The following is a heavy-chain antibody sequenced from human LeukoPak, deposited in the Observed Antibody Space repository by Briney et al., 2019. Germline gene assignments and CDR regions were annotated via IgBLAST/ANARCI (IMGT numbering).Heavy chain of an antibody. CDR3: ARDRSGWYFDY. V-gene: IGHV3-30-3*01. D-gene: IGHD6-19*01. J-gene: IGHJ4*02. CDR1: EFDFSSHA. Sequence: GGSLRLSCAASEFDFSSHAMTWVRQAPGKGLEWVAVISYDGSNKYYADSVKGRFTISRDNSKNTLYLQMNSLRAEDTAVYYCARDRSGWYFDYWGQGTLVTVSS. CDR2: ISYDGSNK.